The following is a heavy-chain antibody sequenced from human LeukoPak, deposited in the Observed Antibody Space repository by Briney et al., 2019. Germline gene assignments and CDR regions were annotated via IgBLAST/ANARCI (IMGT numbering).Heavy chain of an antibody. CDR2: IYYSGST. CDR3: ARGYSGSSYYFDV. J-gene: IGHJ4*02. Sequence: SETLSLTCIVSGGSISTYYWSWIRQPPGTGLEWIGYIYYSGSTNYNPSLESRVTISVDTSKNHFSLNVTSVTAADTAVYYCARGYSGSSYYFDVWGQGTLVTVSS. V-gene: IGHV4-59*01. CDR1: GGSISTYY. D-gene: IGHD5-12*01.